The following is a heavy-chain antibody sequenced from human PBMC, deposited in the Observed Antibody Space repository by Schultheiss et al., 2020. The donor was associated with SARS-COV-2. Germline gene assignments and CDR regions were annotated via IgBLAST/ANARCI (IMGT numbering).Heavy chain of an antibody. CDR1: GFTFSSYA. J-gene: IGHJ4*02. V-gene: IGHV3-23*01. D-gene: IGHD5-18*01. CDR2: ISGSGGST. CDR3: ARGSRDTAMAAFGY. Sequence: GESLKISCAASGFTFSSYAMSWVRQAPGKGLEWVSAISGSGGSTYYADSVKGRFTISRNNAKNSLYLQMNSLRAEDTAVYYCARGSRDTAMAAFGYWGQGTLVTVSS.